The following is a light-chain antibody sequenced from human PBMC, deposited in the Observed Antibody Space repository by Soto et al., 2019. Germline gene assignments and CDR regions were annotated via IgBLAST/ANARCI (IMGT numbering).Light chain of an antibody. CDR1: QSVSSSY. Sequence: SVMKQSPGTLSLSPGEKTTLSFRRSQSVSSSYLAWYQQKPRQGPSLRISGASSRATGIPDRFSGSGSGTDFTLTISRLEPEDCAVYYCQQYGSCLLSFGGWAKVDIK. V-gene: IGKV3-20*01. CDR3: QQYGSCLLS. CDR2: GAS. J-gene: IGKJ4*01.